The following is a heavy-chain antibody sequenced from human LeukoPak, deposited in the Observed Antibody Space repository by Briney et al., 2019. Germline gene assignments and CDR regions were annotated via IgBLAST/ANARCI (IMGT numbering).Heavy chain of an antibody. V-gene: IGHV3-23*01. CDR2: INGGGGST. CDR3: AKGPMIQCFDS. Sequence: QAWGSLRLSCAASGFTFGHYVLNWVRQAPGEGLEGVSSINGGGGSTFYADSVKGRFTISRDNSKNTLYLQMNSLRAEDTAIYYCAKGPMIQCFDSWGQGTLVTVSS. D-gene: IGHD3-16*01. CDR1: GFTFGHYV. J-gene: IGHJ4*02.